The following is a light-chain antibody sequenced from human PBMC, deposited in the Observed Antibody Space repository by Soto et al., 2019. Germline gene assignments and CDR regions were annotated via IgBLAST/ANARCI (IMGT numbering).Light chain of an antibody. CDR2: EVT. CDR3: SSYTNVNTRACV. V-gene: IGLV2-14*01. Sequence: QSALTQPASVSGSPGQSITLSFTGTSGDIGSYNRVSWYQQHPGKAPKLIIYEVTDRPAGVSNRFSGSKSGNTASLTISGLQAEDEAEYYCSSYTNVNTRACVFGTGTKVTVL. J-gene: IGLJ1*01. CDR1: SGDIGSYNR.